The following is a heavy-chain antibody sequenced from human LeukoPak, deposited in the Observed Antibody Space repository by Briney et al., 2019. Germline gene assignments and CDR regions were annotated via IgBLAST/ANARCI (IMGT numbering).Heavy chain of an antibody. CDR2: LYYTGST. J-gene: IGHJ4*02. V-gene: IGHV4-59*11. CDR1: GGSISSHY. CDR3: AREGSNSWYEGVDY. D-gene: IGHD6-13*01. Sequence: SETLSLTCTVSGGSISSHYWSWIRQPPGKGLEWIGYLYYTGSTNYNPSLKSRVTISGDTSKNQFSLKLSSVTAADTAVYYCAREGSNSWYEGVDYWGQGTLVTVSS.